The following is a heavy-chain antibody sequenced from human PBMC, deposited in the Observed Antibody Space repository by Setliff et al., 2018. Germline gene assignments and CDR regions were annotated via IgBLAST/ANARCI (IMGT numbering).Heavy chain of an antibody. Sequence: ASETLSLTCGVSGYSISSGHFWGWIRQPPGKGLEWLGNIFHSGSTYYNPTLNSRVTMSVDTSKNQFSLKLSSVTAADAALYYCAASRAYTGAVEEWFLPKTFDSWGQGSPVTVSS. CDR2: IFHSGST. V-gene: IGHV4-38-2*01. CDR3: AASRAYTGAVEEWFLPKTFDS. D-gene: IGHD3-10*01. CDR1: GYSISSGHF. J-gene: IGHJ4*02.